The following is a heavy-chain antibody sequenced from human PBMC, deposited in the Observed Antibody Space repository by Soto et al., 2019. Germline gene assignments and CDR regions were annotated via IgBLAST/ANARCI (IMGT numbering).Heavy chain of an antibody. Sequence: ALRLSCAASGFIFDNYAMHWVRQTPGKGLEWVSGISWNSSTIVYANSVSGRFTISRDNAKNSLYLQMSSLEAEDTAFYYCAKDIVAMTAVQPIAAAGLDYWGRGTLVTSPQ. V-gene: IGHV3-9*01. CDR2: ISWNSSTI. CDR1: GFIFDNYA. CDR3: AKDIVAMTAVQPIAAAGLDY. D-gene: IGHD6-13*01. J-gene: IGHJ4*02.